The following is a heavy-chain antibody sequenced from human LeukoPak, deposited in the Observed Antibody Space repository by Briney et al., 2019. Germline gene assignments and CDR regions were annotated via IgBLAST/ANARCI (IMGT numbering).Heavy chain of an antibody. V-gene: IGHV3-74*01. Sequence: HPGGSLRLSCAASGFTFSSYWMHWVRQAPGKGLVWVSRINSDGSSTSYADSVKGRFTISRDNAKNSLYLQMNSLRAEDTAVYYCARDSFSDPGKDRGSGSYDNYYYYYGMDVWGQGTTVTVSS. CDR3: ARDSFSDPGKDRGSGSYDNYYYYYGMDV. CDR2: INSDGSST. CDR1: GFTFSSYW. D-gene: IGHD3-10*01. J-gene: IGHJ6*02.